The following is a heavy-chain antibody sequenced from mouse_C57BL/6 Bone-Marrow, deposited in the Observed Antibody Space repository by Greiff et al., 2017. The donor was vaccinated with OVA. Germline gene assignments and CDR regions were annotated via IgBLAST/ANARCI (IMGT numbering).Heavy chain of an antibody. CDR3: ARHYYGNFLFAY. Sequence: EVKLMESGGGLVKPGGSLKLSCAASGFTFSSYTMSWVRQTPEKRLEWVATISGGGGNTYYPDSVKGRFTISRDNAKNTLYLQMSSLRSEDTALYYCARHYYGNFLFAYWGQGTLVTVSA. CDR2: ISGGGGNT. V-gene: IGHV5-9*01. CDR1: GFTFSSYT. D-gene: IGHD2-1*01. J-gene: IGHJ3*01.